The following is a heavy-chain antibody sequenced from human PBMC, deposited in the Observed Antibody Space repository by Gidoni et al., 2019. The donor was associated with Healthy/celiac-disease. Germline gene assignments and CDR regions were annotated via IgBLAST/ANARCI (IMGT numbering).Heavy chain of an antibody. V-gene: IGHV3-9*02. D-gene: IGHD1-26*01. CDR1: AFTSVDYA. Sequence: ELQLVEFGGSLVHPGRSLRLSCAASAFTSVDYAIHWVRQALGKGLEWYSGISWNSGSIGYADSVKGRFTISRDNAKNSLYLQMNSLRAEDTALFYCAKEKVGATTSGAFDIWGQGTMVTVSS. CDR3: AKEKVGATTSGAFDI. J-gene: IGHJ3*02. CDR2: ISWNSGSI.